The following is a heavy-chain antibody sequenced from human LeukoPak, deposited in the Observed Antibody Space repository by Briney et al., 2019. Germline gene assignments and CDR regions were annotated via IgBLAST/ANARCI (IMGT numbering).Heavy chain of an antibody. V-gene: IGHV3-66*01. CDR1: GFTFNGYG. J-gene: IGHJ4*02. CDR3: ARDPGYSYGLDY. CDR2: IYSGGST. D-gene: IGHD5-18*01. Sequence: GGSLRLSCAASGFTFNGYGMSWVRQAPGKGLEWVSVIYSGGSTNYADSVKGRFTISRDNSKNTLYLQMNSLRADDTAVYYCARDPGYSYGLDYWGQGTLVTVSS.